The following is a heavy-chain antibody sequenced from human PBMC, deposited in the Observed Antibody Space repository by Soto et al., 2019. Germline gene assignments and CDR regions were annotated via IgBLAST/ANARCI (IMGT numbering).Heavy chain of an antibody. V-gene: IGHV3-48*03. CDR1: GFTFSSYQ. J-gene: IGHJ6*02. D-gene: IGHD2-21*01. Sequence: PGGSLRLSCAGSGFTFSSYQMHWVRQAPGKGLEWVSYISSSGITIYYAESVKGRFTISRDNAKNSLYLHMNSLRADDTAVYYCEREGYFYYGMDVWGQGTTVTVSS. CDR2: ISSSGITI. CDR3: EREGYFYYGMDV.